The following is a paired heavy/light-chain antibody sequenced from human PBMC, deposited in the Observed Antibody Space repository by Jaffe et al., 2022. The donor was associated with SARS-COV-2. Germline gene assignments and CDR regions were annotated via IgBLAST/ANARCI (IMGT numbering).Heavy chain of an antibody. D-gene: IGHD3-16*01. Sequence: QVQLQESGPGVVKPSETLSLTCAVSGVSITSTNYYWGWIRQPPGKGLEWIGSIYNSGTISYNPSLKSRVTLSVDTSKNQVSVNLTSVTAADAAVYYCARTHYYDSSTFHYVGDYWGQGTLVTVSS. J-gene: IGHJ4*02. CDR2: IYNSGTI. CDR3: ARTHYYDSSTFHYVGDY. CDR1: GVSITSTNYY. V-gene: IGHV4-39*01.
Light chain of an antibody. Sequence: SYELTQPPSVSVSPGQTASITCSGDKLGDKYVCWYQQKSGQPPVLVIYQDKKRPSGIPERFSGSNSGNAATLTISGTQDIDEGDYYCLAWDSSPVVVFGGGTKLTVL. CDR3: LAWDSSPVVV. CDR2: QDK. V-gene: IGLV3-1*01. J-gene: IGLJ2*01. CDR1: KLGDKY.